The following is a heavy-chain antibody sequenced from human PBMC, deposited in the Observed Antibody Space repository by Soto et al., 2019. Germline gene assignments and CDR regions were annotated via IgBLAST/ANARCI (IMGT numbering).Heavy chain of an antibody. Sequence: SETLSLTCTVSGGSISSYYWSWIRQPPGKGLEWIGYIYYSGSTNYNPSLKSRVTISVDTSKNQFSLKLSSVTAADTAVYYCARGRDLPKNYFDYWGQGTLVTVSS. CDR3: ARGRDLPKNYFDY. J-gene: IGHJ4*02. CDR1: GGSISSYY. CDR2: IYYSGST. V-gene: IGHV4-59*01.